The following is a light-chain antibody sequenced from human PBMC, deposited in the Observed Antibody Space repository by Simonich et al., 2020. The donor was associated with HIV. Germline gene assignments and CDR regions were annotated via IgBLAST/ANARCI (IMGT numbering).Light chain of an antibody. CDR2: EDN. V-gene: IGLV6-57*03. Sequence: NFMLTQPHSVSESPGKTVTISCSRSSSSIASNYVQWYQQRPGSAPTTVIYEDNQIPSGVPDRFSGSIDSSSNSAPLTISGLKTEDEADYYCQSYDSSNHVIFGGGTKLTVL. CDR1: SSSIASNY. J-gene: IGLJ2*01. CDR3: QSYDSSNHVI.